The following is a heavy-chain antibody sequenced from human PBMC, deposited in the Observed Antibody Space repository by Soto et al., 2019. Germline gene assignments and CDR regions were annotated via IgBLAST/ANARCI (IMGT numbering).Heavy chain of an antibody. CDR2: ISAYNGNT. V-gene: IGHV1-18*01. J-gene: IGHJ6*02. CDR1: GYTFTSYG. Sequence: ASVKVSCKASGYTFTSYGISWVRQAPGQGLEWMGWISAYNGNTNYAQKLQGRVTMTTDTSTSTAYMELRSLRSDDTAVYYCATSGVTIFGVVINFSMDVWGQGTTVTVS. CDR3: ATSGVTIFGVVINFSMDV. D-gene: IGHD3-3*01.